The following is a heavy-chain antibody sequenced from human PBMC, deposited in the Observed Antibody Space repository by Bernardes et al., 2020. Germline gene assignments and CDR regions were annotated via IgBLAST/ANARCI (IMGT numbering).Heavy chain of an antibody. CDR3: ARGLHSSSWYPYYYYGMDV. J-gene: IGHJ6*02. CDR2: INDSGST. CDR1: GGSFSGYY. Sequence: SETLSLTCAVYGGSFSGYYWSWIRQPPGKGLEWIGEINDSGSTNYNPSLKSRVTISVDTSKNQFSLKLSSVTAADTAVYYCARGLHSSSWYPYYYYGMDVWGQGTTVTVSS. D-gene: IGHD6-13*01. V-gene: IGHV4-34*01.